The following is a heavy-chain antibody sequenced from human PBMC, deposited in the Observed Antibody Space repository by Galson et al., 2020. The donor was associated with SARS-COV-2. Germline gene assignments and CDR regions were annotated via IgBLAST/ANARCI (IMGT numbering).Heavy chain of an antibody. V-gene: IGHV4-59*01. CDR3: ARLPVVRGVDY. CDR1: GGSINIYY. CDR2: LYYGGKT. Sequence: ASETLSLTCTVSGGSINIYYWSWIRQPPGKGLEWIGYLYYGGKTNYNPSLKSRVTISVDTSKSQFSLTLSSVTAADTARYYCARLPVVRGVDYWGQGIPVTGSS. J-gene: IGHJ4*02. D-gene: IGHD3-10*01.